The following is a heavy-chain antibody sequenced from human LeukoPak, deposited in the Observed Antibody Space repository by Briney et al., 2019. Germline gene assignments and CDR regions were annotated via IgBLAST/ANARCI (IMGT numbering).Heavy chain of an antibody. J-gene: IGHJ4*02. CDR1: GFTFSDYY. V-gene: IGHV3-11*01. CDR2: LSSSGYTL. D-gene: IGHD3-22*01. Sequence: PGGSLRLSCAAYGFTFSDYYMSWIRQAPGKGLEWVSYLSSSGYTLYYTDSVKGRFTISRDNAKNSLYLQMNSLRAEDTAVYYCARVLSSGYSPFDYWGQGTLVTVSS. CDR3: ARVLSSGYSPFDY.